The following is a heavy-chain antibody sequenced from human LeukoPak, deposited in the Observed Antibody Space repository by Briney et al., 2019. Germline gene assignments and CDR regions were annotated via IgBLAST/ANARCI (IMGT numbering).Heavy chain of an antibody. D-gene: IGHD6-13*01. V-gene: IGHV3-53*01. CDR3: TREGSIAAAGAWGAFDI. Sequence: GGSLRLSCAASGFTVTSKHMNWVRQAPGKGLEWVSIVFGGGSTYYADSVKGRFTISRDISENTLYLQMNSLRAEDTAVYYCTREGSIAAAGAWGAFDIWGQGTMVTVSS. J-gene: IGHJ3*02. CDR1: GFTVTSKH. CDR2: VFGGGST.